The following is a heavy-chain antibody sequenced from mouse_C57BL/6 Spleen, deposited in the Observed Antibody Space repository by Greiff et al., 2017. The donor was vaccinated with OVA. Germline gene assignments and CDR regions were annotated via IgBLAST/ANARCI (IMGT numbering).Heavy chain of an antibody. V-gene: IGHV1-81*01. CDR3: ARGTGTAFSFDS. CDR1: GYTFTSYG. CDR2: IYPRSGNT. Sequence: QVQLKESGAELARPGASVKLSCKASGYTFTSYGISWVKQRTGQGLEWIGEIYPRSGNTYYNEKFKGKATLTADKSSSTAYMELRSLTSEDSAVYFCARGTGTAFSFDSWGQGTTLTLSS. D-gene: IGHD4-1*01. J-gene: IGHJ2*01.